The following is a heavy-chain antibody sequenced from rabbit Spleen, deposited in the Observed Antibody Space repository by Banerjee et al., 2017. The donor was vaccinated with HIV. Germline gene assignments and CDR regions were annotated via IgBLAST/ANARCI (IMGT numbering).Heavy chain of an antibody. CDR2: INAVTGKA. V-gene: IGHV1S40*01. D-gene: IGHD2-1*01. CDR1: GFSFSNKAV. J-gene: IGHJ4*01. Sequence: QSLEESGGDLVKPGASLTLTCTASGFSFSNKAVMCWVRQAPGKGLEWIACINAVTGKAVYASWAKGRYTLSKTSSTTVTLQLTSLTASDTATYFCARDWRYDDYDLWGPGTLVTVS. CDR3: ARDWRYDDYDL.